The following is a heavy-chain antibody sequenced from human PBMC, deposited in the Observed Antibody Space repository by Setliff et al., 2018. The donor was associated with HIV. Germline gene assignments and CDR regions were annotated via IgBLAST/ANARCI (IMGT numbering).Heavy chain of an antibody. CDR3: VKPYTGYYYDGSVYDDF. V-gene: IGHV3-64D*09. CDR2: LSRGGDNT. Sequence: GGSLRLSCLVSGFTVSTFSLNWARQAPGKRPEYVAALSRGGDNTTYADSVKGRFLISRDTSKNTLYLRMSSLRPDDTAIYYCVKPYTGYYYDGSVYDDFWVQGTLVTVSS. D-gene: IGHD3-22*01. CDR1: GFTVSTFS. J-gene: IGHJ4*02.